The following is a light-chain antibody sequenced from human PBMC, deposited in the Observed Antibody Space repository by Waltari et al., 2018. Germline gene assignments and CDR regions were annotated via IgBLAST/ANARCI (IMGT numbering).Light chain of an antibody. Sequence: QSALKQPPSASGSHGQSVTISCTGSSSDVGGYHYVSWYQHHPGKAPKFMIYEVSKRPSGVPDRFSGSKSGNTASLTVSGLQAEDEADYYCSSYAGSNTWVFGGGTKLTVI. J-gene: IGLJ3*02. CDR3: SSYAGSNTWV. CDR2: EVS. V-gene: IGLV2-8*01. CDR1: SSDVGGYHY.